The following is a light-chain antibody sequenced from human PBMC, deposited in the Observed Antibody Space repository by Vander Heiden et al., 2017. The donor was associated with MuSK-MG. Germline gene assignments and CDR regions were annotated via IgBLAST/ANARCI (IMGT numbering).Light chain of an antibody. Sequence: DIVMTQSPLSLPVTPGEPASISCRSSQSLLHSNGYNYLDWYLQKPGQSPQLLIYLGSNRASGVPDRFSGSGSGTDFTLKISRVDAEDLGVYYCSQALQTAYTFGQGTKLEIK. CDR1: QSLLHSNGYNY. V-gene: IGKV2-28*01. CDR3: SQALQTAYT. J-gene: IGKJ2*01. CDR2: LGS.